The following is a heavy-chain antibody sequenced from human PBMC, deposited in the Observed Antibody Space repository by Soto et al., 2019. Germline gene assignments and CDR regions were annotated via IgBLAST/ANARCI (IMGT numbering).Heavy chain of an antibody. Sequence: QVQLMQSGAEVKKPGASVKVSCKASGDTFTDYYIHWVRQAPGQGLAWMGTVNPSGGHTTYAQHFLGRGTMTRDTSTSKLYMELTSLTSDDTAVYYCARGGHVVVVTAALDYWGQGTLVTVSS. CDR2: VNPSGGHT. D-gene: IGHD2-21*02. V-gene: IGHV1-46*01. J-gene: IGHJ4*02. CDR3: ARGGHVVVVTAALDY. CDR1: GDTFTDYY.